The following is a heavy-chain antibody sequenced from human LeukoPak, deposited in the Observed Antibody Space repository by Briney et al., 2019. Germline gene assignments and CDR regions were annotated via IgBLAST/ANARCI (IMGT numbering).Heavy chain of an antibody. Sequence: SETLSLTCTVSGGSISSYYWSWIRQPPGKGLEWTGYIYYSGSTYYNPSLKSRVTISVDTSKNQFSLKLSSVTAADTAVYYCARDQDYYGSGSFDYWGQGTLVTVSS. CDR2: IYYSGST. J-gene: IGHJ4*02. V-gene: IGHV4-59*12. CDR1: GGSISSYY. CDR3: ARDQDYYGSGSFDY. D-gene: IGHD3-10*01.